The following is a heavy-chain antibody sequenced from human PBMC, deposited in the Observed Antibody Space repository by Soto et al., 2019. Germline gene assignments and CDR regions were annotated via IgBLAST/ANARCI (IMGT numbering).Heavy chain of an antibody. CDR3: ARAVGPFDY. CDR1: GFIFSTYG. Sequence: QVQLVESGGGVVQPGRSLRLSCEASGFIFSTYGMHWVRQAPGKGLEWGAVIWDDGSNKYYADSVRGRFTISRDNSKNTLFLQLTSLRAEDTAVYYCARAVGPFDYWGQGTLVTVSS. CDR2: IWDDGSNK. V-gene: IGHV3-33*01. D-gene: IGHD1-26*01. J-gene: IGHJ4*02.